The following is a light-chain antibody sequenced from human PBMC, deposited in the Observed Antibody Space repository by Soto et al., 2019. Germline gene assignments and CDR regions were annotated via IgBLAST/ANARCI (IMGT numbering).Light chain of an antibody. J-gene: IGLJ3*02. V-gene: IGLV1-40*01. Sequence: QSVLTQPPSVSGAPGQRVTISYTGSRSNIGAGYDVHWYQQLPGTAPKLLIYGNSNRPSGVPDRFSGSKSDTSASLAITGLQAKDEADYYCQSYDSSLSGWVFGGGTKVTVL. CDR3: QSYDSSLSGWV. CDR2: GNS. CDR1: RSNIGAGYD.